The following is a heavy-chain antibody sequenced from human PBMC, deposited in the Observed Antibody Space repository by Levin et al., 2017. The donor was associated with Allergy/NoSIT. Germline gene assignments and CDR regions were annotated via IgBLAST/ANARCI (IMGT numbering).Heavy chain of an antibody. CDR2: ISSYNGNT. J-gene: IGHJ4*02. Sequence: ASVKVSCKASGYTFSLYGITWVRQAPGQGLEWMGWISSYNGNTDYAQNLQGRVTMTTDTSTSTLHMELRSLTSDDTAVYYCARVDYYDSSGYFSIWGQGTLVTVSS. CDR3: ARVDYYDSSGYFSI. V-gene: IGHV1-18*01. CDR1: GYTFSLYG. D-gene: IGHD3-22*01.